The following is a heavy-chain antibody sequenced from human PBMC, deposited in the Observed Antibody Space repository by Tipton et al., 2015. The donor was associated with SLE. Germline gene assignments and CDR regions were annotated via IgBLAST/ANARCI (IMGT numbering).Heavy chain of an antibody. V-gene: IGHV4-4*07. CDR1: GGSISSYY. J-gene: IGHJ3*02. Sequence: LRLSCTVSGGSISSYYWSWIRQPAGKGLEWIGRIYTSGSTNYNPSLKSRVTMSVDTSKNQFSLKLSSVTAADTAVYYCARAGRDGSSSAFDIWGQGTMVTVSS. D-gene: IGHD5-24*01. CDR3: ARAGRDGSSSAFDI. CDR2: IYTSGST.